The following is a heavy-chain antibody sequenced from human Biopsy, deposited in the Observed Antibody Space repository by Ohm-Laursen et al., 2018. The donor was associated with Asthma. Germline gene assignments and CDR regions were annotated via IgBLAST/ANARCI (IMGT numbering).Heavy chain of an antibody. CDR1: GGSINIGDYY. Sequence: SQTLSLTWTVSGGSINIGDYYWSWIRQHPVKGLEWIGYIYYSGSTYYNPSLKSRVSISLDTSKNQFSLSLTSVTAADTAVYYCARTTYGDDGFDPWGQGTLVTASS. CDR2: IYYSGST. V-gene: IGHV4-31*02. CDR3: ARTTYGDDGFDP. D-gene: IGHD4-17*01. J-gene: IGHJ5*02.